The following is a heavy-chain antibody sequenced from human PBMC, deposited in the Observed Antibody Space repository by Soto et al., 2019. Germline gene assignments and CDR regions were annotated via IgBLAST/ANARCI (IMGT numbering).Heavy chain of an antibody. Sequence: GGSLRLSCAASGFTFDDYAMHWVRQAPGKGLEWVSGISWNSGSIGYADSVKGRFTISRDNAKNSLYLQMNSPRAEDTALYYCAKDLQPNLAVALNYWGQGTLVTVSS. CDR3: AKDLQPNLAVALNY. CDR2: ISWNSGSI. J-gene: IGHJ4*02. D-gene: IGHD6-19*01. V-gene: IGHV3-9*01. CDR1: GFTFDDYA.